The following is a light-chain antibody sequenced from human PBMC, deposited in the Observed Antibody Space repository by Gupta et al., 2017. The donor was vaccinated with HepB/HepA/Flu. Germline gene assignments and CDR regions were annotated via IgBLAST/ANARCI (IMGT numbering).Light chain of an antibody. J-gene: IGKJ4*01. CDR1: QSVGRN. CDR2: GAS. V-gene: IGKV3-15*01. Sequence: ETVMTQSPATLSVSPGERATLSCRASQSVGRNLAWYQQRPGQAPRLLIYGASTRGTGIPVRFSGNGSGTEFTLTISSLQPEDFAIYYCQQDDNWPLTFGGGTKVEIK. CDR3: QQDDNWPLT.